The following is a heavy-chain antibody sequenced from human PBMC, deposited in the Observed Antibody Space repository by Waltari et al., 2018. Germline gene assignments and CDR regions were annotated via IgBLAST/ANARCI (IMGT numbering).Heavy chain of an antibody. CDR1: GFTFSSYG. Sequence: QVQLVESGGGVVQPGGSLRLSCAASGFTFSSYGMHWVRQAPGKGLEWVAFIRYDGSNKYYADSVKGRFTISRDKSKNTLYLQMNSLRAEDTAVYYCAAEFGGVIVMGDYFDYWGQGTLVTVSS. CDR3: AAEFGGVIVMGDYFDY. V-gene: IGHV3-30*02. J-gene: IGHJ4*02. D-gene: IGHD3-16*02. CDR2: IRYDGSNK.